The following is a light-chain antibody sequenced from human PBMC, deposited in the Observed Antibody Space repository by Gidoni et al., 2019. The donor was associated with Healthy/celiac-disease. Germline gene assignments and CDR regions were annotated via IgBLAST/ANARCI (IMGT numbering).Light chain of an antibody. CDR1: SSTIGAGYD. J-gene: IGLJ1*01. CDR2: GNS. V-gene: IGLV1-40*01. Sequence: QSVLTQPPSVSGAPGQRVTISCTGSSSTIGAGYDVHWYQQLPETAPNLLSYGNSNRPSGVPDRFSGSKSGTSASLAITGLQAEDEADYYCQSYDSSLSGYVFGTGTKVTVL. CDR3: QSYDSSLSGYV.